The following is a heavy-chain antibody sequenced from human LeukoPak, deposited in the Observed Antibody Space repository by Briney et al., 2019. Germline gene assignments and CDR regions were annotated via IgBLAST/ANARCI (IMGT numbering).Heavy chain of an antibody. CDR3: APTAGHEYGDYLYYFDY. J-gene: IGHJ4*02. CDR2: INPNSGGT. Sequence: ASVTVSCKSSGYTFTFYYMHWVRQAPGQGHGWMGWINPNSGGTNYEQKFQGRGTMTRDTSNSKAYMELSSLRSDETAVYYCAPTAGHEYGDYLYYFDYWGRGTLVTVSS. V-gene: IGHV1-2*02. CDR1: GYTFTFYY. D-gene: IGHD4-17*01.